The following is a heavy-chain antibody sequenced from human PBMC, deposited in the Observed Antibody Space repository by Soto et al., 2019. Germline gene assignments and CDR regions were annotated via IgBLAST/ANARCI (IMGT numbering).Heavy chain of an antibody. J-gene: IGHJ3*02. D-gene: IGHD3-3*01. Sequence: GSLRLSCAASGFTFSSYSMNWVRQAPGKGLEWVSSISSSSSYIYYADSVKGRFTISRDNAKNSLYLQMNSLRAEDTAVYYCARDTLPPYYDFWSGYLNDAFDIWGQGTMVTVSS. CDR1: GFTFSSYS. V-gene: IGHV3-21*01. CDR2: ISSSSSYI. CDR3: ARDTLPPYYDFWSGYLNDAFDI.